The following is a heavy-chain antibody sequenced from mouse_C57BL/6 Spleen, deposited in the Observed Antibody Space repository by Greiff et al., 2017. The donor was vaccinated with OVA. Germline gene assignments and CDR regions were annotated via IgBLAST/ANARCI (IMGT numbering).Heavy chain of an antibody. CDR1: GYTFTSYW. CDR3: AREAYYGSSYGYCDV. D-gene: IGHD1-1*01. CDR2: INPSNGGT. Sequence: VQLQQPGTDLVKPGASVKLSCKASGYTFTSYWMHWVKQRPGQGLEWIGNINPSNGGTNYNEKFKSKATLTVDKSSSTAYMQRSSLTSEDSAVYYCAREAYYGSSYGYCDVWGTGTTVTVSS. V-gene: IGHV1-53*01. J-gene: IGHJ1*03.